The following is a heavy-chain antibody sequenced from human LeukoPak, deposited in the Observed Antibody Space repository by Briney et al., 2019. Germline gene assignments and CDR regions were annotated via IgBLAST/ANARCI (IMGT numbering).Heavy chain of an antibody. CDR2: MNPNSGNT. J-gene: IGHJ4*02. D-gene: IGHD5-18*01. V-gene: IGHV1-8*02. Sequence: EASVKVSCKASGYTFTSYAMNWVRQATGQGLEWMGWMNPNSGNTGYAQKFQGRVTMTRNTSISTAYMELSSLRSEDTAVYYCARGTDDMVTDQNFDYWGQGTLVTVSS. CDR1: GYTFTSYA. CDR3: ARGTDDMVTDQNFDY.